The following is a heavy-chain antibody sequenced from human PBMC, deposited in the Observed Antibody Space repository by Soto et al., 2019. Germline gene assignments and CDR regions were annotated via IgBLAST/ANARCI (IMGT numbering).Heavy chain of an antibody. CDR2: ISSSSSYI. CDR1: GFTFSSYS. CDR3: ARVLYYYDSSGYYGY. V-gene: IGHV3-21*01. J-gene: IGHJ4*02. Sequence: SLRLSCAASGFTFSSYSMNWVRQAPGKGLEWVSSISSSSSYIYYADSVKGRFTISRDNAKNSLYLQMNSLRAEDTAVYYCARVLYYYDSSGYYGYWGQGTLVTVSS. D-gene: IGHD3-22*01.